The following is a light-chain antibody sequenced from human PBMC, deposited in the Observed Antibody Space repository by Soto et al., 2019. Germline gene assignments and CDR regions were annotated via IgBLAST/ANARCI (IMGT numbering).Light chain of an antibody. V-gene: IGKV1-33*01. J-gene: IGKJ4*01. CDR3: QQYDNLPLT. Sequence: DIQMAQSPSSLSASVGDRITITCQASQDITNYLNWYQQKPGKAPKVLFSEASNLETGVPSRVSGSGSGSHFTFSISSLQPEDIATYYCQQYDNLPLTFGGGTKVDIK. CDR1: QDITNY. CDR2: EAS.